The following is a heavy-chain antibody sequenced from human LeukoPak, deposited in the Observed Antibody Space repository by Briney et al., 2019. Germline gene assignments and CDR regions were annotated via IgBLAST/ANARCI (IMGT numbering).Heavy chain of an antibody. D-gene: IGHD6-19*01. Sequence: GGSLRLSCAASGFTFSSYAMHWVRQAPGKGLEWVAVISYDGSNKYYADSVKGRFTISRDNSKNTLCLQMNSLRAEDTAVYYCAREGVSSGWYCIFDYWGQGTLVTVSS. V-gene: IGHV3-30-3*01. J-gene: IGHJ4*02. CDR3: AREGVSSGWYCIFDY. CDR1: GFTFSSYA. CDR2: ISYDGSNK.